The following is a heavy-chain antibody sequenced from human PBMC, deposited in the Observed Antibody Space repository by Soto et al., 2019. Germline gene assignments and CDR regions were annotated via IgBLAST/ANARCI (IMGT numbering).Heavy chain of an antibody. J-gene: IGHJ5*02. CDR3: ARDEVATIPYNWFDP. Sequence: WALVKVPCTASGYGFTSYGIIWVRQAPGQGLEWMGGIIPIFGTANYAQKFQGRVTITADESTSTAYMELSSLRSEDTAVYYCARDEVATIPYNWFDPWGQGTLVTVSS. CDR1: GYGFTSYG. V-gene: IGHV1-69*13. CDR2: IIPIFGTA. D-gene: IGHD5-12*01.